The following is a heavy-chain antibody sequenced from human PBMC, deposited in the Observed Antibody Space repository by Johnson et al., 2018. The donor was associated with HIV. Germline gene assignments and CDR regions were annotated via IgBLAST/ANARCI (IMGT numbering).Heavy chain of an antibody. V-gene: IGHV3-20*04. J-gene: IGHJ3*02. D-gene: IGHD3-16*01. CDR2: INWNGGST. Sequence: VQLVESGGGLVQPGGSLRLSCAASGFTFSSYAMAWVRQAPGKGLEWVSGINWNGGSTGYADSVQGRFTISRDNAKNSLYLQMNSLRAEDTALYYCVKDIWASYDAFDIWGQGTMVTVSS. CDR1: GFTFSSYA. CDR3: VKDIWASYDAFDI.